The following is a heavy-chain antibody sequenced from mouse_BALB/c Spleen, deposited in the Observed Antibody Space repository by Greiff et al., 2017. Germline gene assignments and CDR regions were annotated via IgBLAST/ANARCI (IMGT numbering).Heavy chain of an antibody. CDR3: TRGYGNYNYAMDY. J-gene: IGHJ4*01. Sequence: LQQPGSELVRPGASVKLSCTASGYTFTSYWMHWVKQRHGQGLEWIGNIYPGSGSTNYDEKFKSKGTLTVDTSSSTAYMHLSSLTSEDSAVYYCTRGYGNYNYAMDYWGQGTSVTVSS. V-gene: IGHV1S22*01. CDR1: GYTFTSYW. CDR2: IYPGSGST. D-gene: IGHD2-1*01.